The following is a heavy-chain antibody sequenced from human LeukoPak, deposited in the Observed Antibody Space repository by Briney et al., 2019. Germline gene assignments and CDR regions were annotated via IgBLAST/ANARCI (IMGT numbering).Heavy chain of an antibody. CDR1: GFTFADFE. CDR3: TRNLYSSSLIVD. V-gene: IGHV3-49*04. J-gene: IGHJ6*02. CDR2: IRTKAFGATT. Sequence: GGSLRLSCTPSGFTFADFEMRWVRQSPGKGLEWGGFIRTKAFGATTVYAASVKGRFTISRDDSKSVAYLQMNSLKTEDTALYYCTRNLYSSSLIVDWGQRTTVTVSS. D-gene: IGHD6-13*01.